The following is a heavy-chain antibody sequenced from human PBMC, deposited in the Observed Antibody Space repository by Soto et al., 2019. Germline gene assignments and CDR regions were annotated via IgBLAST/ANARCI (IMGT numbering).Heavy chain of an antibody. CDR2: ISFDGTNK. V-gene: IGHV3-30*18. D-gene: IGHD2-8*01. CDR1: GFVFADYG. Sequence: GGSLRLSCAASGFVFADYGVHWVRQAPGKGLEWVAVISFDGTNKFYADSVKGRFTISRDNSNNTLYLQMSSLRTEDTAVYYCAKDTLYPVVSYFYYGLDVWGQGTTVTVSS. J-gene: IGHJ6*02. CDR3: AKDTLYPVVSYFYYGLDV.